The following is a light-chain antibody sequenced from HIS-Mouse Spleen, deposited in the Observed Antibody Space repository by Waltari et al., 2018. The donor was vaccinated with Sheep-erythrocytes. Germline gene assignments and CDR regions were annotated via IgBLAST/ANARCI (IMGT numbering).Light chain of an antibody. CDR1: SSDVGSYNL. V-gene: IGLV2-23*01. CDR2: EGS. CDR3: CSYAGSSTLV. J-gene: IGLJ2*01. Sequence: QSALTQPASVSGSPGQSITISCTGTSSDVGSYNLVSWYQQHPGKAPKLMIYEGSKPPPGFSNRFSGSKSGNTASLTIAGLQAEDEADYYCCSYAGSSTLVFGGGTKLTVL.